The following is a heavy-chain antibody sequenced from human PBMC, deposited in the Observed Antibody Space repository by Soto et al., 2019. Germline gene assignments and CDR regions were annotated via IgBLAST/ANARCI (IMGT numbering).Heavy chain of an antibody. CDR2: ISANDVGT. V-gene: IGHV3-23*01. CDR1: GFTLRNYA. Sequence: LRLSCEASGFTLRNYAMTWVRQAPGKGLEWVSLISANDVGTYYAESVKTRFTISTDQSRNTVYLQMDSLRADDAAIYYCAKAKNDYNWDNRPPFDYWGQGTLVTVSS. D-gene: IGHD1-20*01. J-gene: IGHJ4*02. CDR3: AKAKNDYNWDNRPPFDY.